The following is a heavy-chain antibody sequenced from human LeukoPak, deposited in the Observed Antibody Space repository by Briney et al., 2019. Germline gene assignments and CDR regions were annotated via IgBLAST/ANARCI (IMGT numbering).Heavy chain of an antibody. V-gene: IGHV4-59*06. CDR1: GGSISSYY. CDR3: ARKERWLQLPFDY. Sequence: SETLSLTCTVSGGSISSYYWSWIRQPPGKGLEWIGYIYYSGSTYYNPSLKSRVTISVDTSKNQFSLKLSSVTAADTAVYYCARKERWLQLPFDYWGQGTLVTVSS. D-gene: IGHD5-24*01. J-gene: IGHJ4*02. CDR2: IYYSGST.